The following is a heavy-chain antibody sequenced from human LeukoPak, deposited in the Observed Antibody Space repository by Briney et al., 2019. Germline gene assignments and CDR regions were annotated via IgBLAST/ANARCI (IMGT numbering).Heavy chain of an antibody. D-gene: IGHD6-13*01. V-gene: IGHV3-11*04. CDR3: AKVLYSSSWVHVSGDYYYMDV. CDR2: ITPNGAST. CDR1: GFIFSDYY. J-gene: IGHJ6*03. Sequence: GGSLRLSCVASGFIFSDYYMTWIRQAPGKGLEWISYITPNGASTYYATSVKGRFTISRDNAQRSLFLQMNSLRAEDTAVYYCAKVLYSSSWVHVSGDYYYMDVWGKGTTVTVSS.